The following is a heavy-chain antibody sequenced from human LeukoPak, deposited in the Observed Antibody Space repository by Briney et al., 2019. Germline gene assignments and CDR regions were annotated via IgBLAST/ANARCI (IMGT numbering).Heavy chain of an antibody. CDR2: ISSSSSYI. CDR1: GFTFSSYS. D-gene: IGHD6-13*01. Sequence: GGSLRLSCAASGFTFSSYSMNRVRQAPGKGLEWASSISSSSSYIYYADSVKGRFTISRDNAKNSLYLQMNSLRAEDTAVYYCARGFSSSRPHYFDYWGQGTLVTVSS. J-gene: IGHJ4*02. V-gene: IGHV3-21*01. CDR3: ARGFSSSRPHYFDY.